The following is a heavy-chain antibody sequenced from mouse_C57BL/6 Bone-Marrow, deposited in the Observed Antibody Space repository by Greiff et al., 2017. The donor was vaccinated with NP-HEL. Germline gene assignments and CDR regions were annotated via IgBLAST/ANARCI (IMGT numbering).Heavy chain of an antibody. J-gene: IGHJ4*01. CDR3: ARGGSLYGSSSDYAMDY. CDR2: INPGSGGT. V-gene: IGHV1-54*01. D-gene: IGHD1-1*01. CDR1: GYAFTNYL. Sequence: QVQLQQSGAELVRPGTSVKVSCKASGYAFTNYLIEWVKQRPGQGLEWIGVINPGSGGTNYNEKFKGKATLTADKSSSTAYMQLSSLTSEDSAVYFCARGGSLYGSSSDYAMDYWGQGTSVTVAS.